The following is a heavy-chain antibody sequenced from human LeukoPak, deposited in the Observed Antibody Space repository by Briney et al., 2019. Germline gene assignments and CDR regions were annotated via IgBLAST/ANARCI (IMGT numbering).Heavy chain of an antibody. V-gene: IGHV3-53*01. Sequence: GGSLRLSCAASGFTVGTNYVTWVRQAPGKGLEWVSFISGGALTYFADSVKGRFTISRDYSKNTVYLQLNSLRADDTAMYFCARGFGGDLLGYYFDSWGQGTLVTVSS. CDR2: ISGGALT. D-gene: IGHD3-10*01. CDR3: ARGFGGDLLGYYFDS. J-gene: IGHJ4*02. CDR1: GFTVGTNY.